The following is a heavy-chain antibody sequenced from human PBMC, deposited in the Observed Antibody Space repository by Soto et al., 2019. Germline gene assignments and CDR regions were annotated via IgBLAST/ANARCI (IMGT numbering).Heavy chain of an antibody. Sequence: SETLSLTCTVSGGSINSGDYYWSWIRQPPGKGLEWIGYIYYSGSTYYNPSLKSRVTISVDTSKNQFSLKLSSVTAADTAVYYCARRVELLFPAEREYNWFDPWGQGTLVTVSS. CDR2: IYYSGST. CDR3: ARRVELLFPAEREYNWFDP. V-gene: IGHV4-30-4*01. J-gene: IGHJ5*02. CDR1: GGSINSGDYY. D-gene: IGHD1-7*01.